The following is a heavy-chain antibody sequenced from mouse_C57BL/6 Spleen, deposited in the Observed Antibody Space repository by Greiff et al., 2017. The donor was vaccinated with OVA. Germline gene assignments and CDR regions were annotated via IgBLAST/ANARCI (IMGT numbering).Heavy chain of an antibody. CDR3: ARSLSGYDAMDY. V-gene: IGHV1-18*01. CDR2: INPNNGGT. CDR1: GYTFTDYN. D-gene: IGHD3-2*02. J-gene: IGHJ4*01. Sequence: EVQLQESGPELVKPGASVKIPCKASGYTFTDYNMDWVKQSHGKSLEWIGDINPNNGGTIYNQKFKGKATLTVDKSSSTAYMELRSLTSEDTAVYDCARSLSGYDAMDYGGQGNSVTVSS.